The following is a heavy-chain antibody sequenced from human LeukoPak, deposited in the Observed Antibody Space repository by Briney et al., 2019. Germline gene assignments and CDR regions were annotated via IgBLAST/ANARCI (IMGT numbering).Heavy chain of an antibody. D-gene: IGHD2-2*03. CDR2: IIPIFGTA. V-gene: IGHV1-69*13. CDR3: ASGYCSSTSCYETFDY. CDR1: RPPVSPYA. J-gene: IGHJ4*02. Sequence: APGNPSCKPSRPPVSPYAISWLRQAPGQRGEWRGGIIPIFGTANYAQKFQGRVTITADESTSTAYMELSSLRSEDTAVYYCASGYCSSTSCYETFDYWGQGTLVTVSS.